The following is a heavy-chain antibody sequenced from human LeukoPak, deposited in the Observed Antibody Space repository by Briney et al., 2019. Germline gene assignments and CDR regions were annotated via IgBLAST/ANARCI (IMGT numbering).Heavy chain of an antibody. CDR1: GYTFTSYY. J-gene: IGHJ3*02. D-gene: IGHD3-9*01. V-gene: IGHV1-46*01. CDR2: INPRGGST. CDR3: ARGLYYDILTGYYGYHAFDI. Sequence: ASVKVSCKASGYTFTSYYMYWVRQAPGQGLEWMGIINPRGGSTSYAQKFQGRVTMTRDTSTSTVYMELSSLRSEDTAVYYCARGLYYDILTGYYGYHAFDIWGQGTMVTVSS.